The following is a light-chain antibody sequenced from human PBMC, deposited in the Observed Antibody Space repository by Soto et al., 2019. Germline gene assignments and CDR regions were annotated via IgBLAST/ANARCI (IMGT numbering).Light chain of an antibody. V-gene: IGKV3-15*01. CDR1: QYVGTR. CDR3: QQYNNWPRMT. J-gene: IGKJ1*01. CDR2: GAS. Sequence: EIVLTQSPATPSSSPGETATLSCRASQYVGTRLAWYQHKPGQAPRLLIYGASTRATGIPARFSGSGSGTEFTLTISSLQSEDFAVYYCQQYNNWPRMTFGQGTKVDIK.